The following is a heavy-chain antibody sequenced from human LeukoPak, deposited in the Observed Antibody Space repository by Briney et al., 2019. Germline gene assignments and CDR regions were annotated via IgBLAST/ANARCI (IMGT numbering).Heavy chain of an antibody. Sequence: SETLSLTCTVSGGSISSYYWNWIRQPPGKGLEWIGYIYYSGSTNYNPSLKSRVTISVDTSKNQFSLKLSSVTAADTAVYFCARVDSSGYSPTFDYWGQGTLVTVSS. D-gene: IGHD3-22*01. CDR2: IYYSGST. CDR3: ARVDSSGYSPTFDY. CDR1: GGSISSYY. J-gene: IGHJ4*02. V-gene: IGHV4-59*08.